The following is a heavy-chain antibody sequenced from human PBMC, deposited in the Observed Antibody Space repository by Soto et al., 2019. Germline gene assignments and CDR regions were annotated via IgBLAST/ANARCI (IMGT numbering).Heavy chain of an antibody. CDR3: AKHPGTPVAGEFDN. V-gene: IGHV3-13*05. J-gene: IGHJ4*02. CDR1: GFTFRNYD. CDR2: ISAAGDP. Sequence: SLRLSCEASGFTFRNYDMHWVRQVTGKGLECVSGISAAGDPDYADSVEGRFTISRENAQNSFFLQMNSLRADDTAVYFCAKHPGTPVAGEFDNWGRGTMVTVSS. D-gene: IGHD6-19*01.